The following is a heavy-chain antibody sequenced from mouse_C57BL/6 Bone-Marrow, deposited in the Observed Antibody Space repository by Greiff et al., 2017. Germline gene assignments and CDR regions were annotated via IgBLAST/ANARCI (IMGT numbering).Heavy chain of an antibody. Sequence: QVQLQQSGPGLVQPSQSLSITCTVSGFSLTSYGVHWVRQSPGKGLEWLGVICSGGSTDYNAAFISRLIISKDNSKSQVFFKMNSLQADDTAIYYCARPPHDSNYVGFAYWGQGTLVTVSA. CDR3: ARPPHDSNYVGFAY. CDR2: ICSGGST. CDR1: GFSLTSYG. D-gene: IGHD2-5*01. V-gene: IGHV2-2*01. J-gene: IGHJ3*01.